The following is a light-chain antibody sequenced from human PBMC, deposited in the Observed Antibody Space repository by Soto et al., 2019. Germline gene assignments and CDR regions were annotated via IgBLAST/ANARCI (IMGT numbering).Light chain of an antibody. CDR2: DAS. J-gene: IGKJ5*01. Sequence: EFVVSQSPATLSLSPGERATLSCRASQSIRTSLAWYQQKPGQAPRLVIFDASNRANGVPARFGGSGSGTDFTLTINSLEPEDFAVYYCQQRNVWPPITFGQGTRLEI. CDR1: QSIRTS. CDR3: QQRNVWPPIT. V-gene: IGKV3-11*01.